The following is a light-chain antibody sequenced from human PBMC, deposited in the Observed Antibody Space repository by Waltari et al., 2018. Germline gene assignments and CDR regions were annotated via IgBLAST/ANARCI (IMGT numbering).Light chain of an antibody. Sequence: QSALTQPRSVSGSPGQSVTISCTGTSRHVGLYYYVSWYQQHPGKAPKLIIYDVYKRPSGVPDRFSGSKSGNTASLTISGLQAEDETDYYCCSHTGNSLYVFGTGTKVTVL. CDR2: DVY. V-gene: IGLV2-11*01. CDR3: CSHTGNSLYV. CDR1: SRHVGLYYY. J-gene: IGLJ1*01.